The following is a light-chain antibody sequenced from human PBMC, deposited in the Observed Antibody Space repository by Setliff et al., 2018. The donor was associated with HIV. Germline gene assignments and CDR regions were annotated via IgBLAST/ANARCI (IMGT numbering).Light chain of an antibody. J-gene: IGLJ1*01. CDR2: DVT. CDR3: SSFRTSRKFV. Sequence: QSVLTQPASVSGSPGQSITISCTGTSSDVGLYNFVSWYQQHPGKVSKLIIYDVTNRPSGISHRFSGAKSGNTASLTISGLQADDEADYYCSSFRTSRKFVFGTGTKVTVL. V-gene: IGLV2-14*01. CDR1: SSDVGLYNF.